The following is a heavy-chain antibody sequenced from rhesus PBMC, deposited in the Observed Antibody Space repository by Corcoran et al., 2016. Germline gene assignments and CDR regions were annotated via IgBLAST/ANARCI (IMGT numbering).Heavy chain of an antibody. J-gene: IGHJ4*01. Sequence: EVQLVESGGGLVQPGGSLRLSCAASGFAFSSFGMTWVRQAPWKCLDYVSHISSDGAGTYYPDSVKGRFTISRDNSKNTVSLQMNSLRSEDTAVYYCAKVLYSTSLWGQGVMVTVSS. CDR3: AKVLYSTSL. CDR1: GFAFSSFG. CDR2: ISSDGAGT. D-gene: IGHD3-16*01. V-gene: IGHV3S5*01.